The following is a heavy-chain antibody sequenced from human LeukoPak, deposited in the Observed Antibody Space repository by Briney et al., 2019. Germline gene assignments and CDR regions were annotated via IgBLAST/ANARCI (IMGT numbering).Heavy chain of an antibody. CDR2: IIPIFGTA. V-gene: IGHV1-69*13. J-gene: IGHJ2*01. D-gene: IGHD3/OR15-3a*01. Sequence: GASVKVSCKASGGTFSSYAISWVRQAPGQGLEWMGGIIPIFGTANYAQKFQGRVTIAADESTSTAYMELSSLRSEDTAVYYCARETRGPWYFDLWGRGTLVTVSS. CDR3: ARETRGPWYFDL. CDR1: GGTFSSYA.